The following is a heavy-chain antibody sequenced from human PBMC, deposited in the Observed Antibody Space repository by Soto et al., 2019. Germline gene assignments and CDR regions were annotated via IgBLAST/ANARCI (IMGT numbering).Heavy chain of an antibody. CDR2: INAEGST. CDR3: ARGSNTDFDP. Sequence: EVQLVESGGGLVQPGGSLRLSCAASGFAFSPYWMHWVRQTPGKGLVWVSRINAEGSTIYADSVKGRFTISRDNAKNMLYLQMTSLRAEDTAVYFCARGSNTDFDPWGQGTLVTVSS. CDR1: GFAFSPYW. V-gene: IGHV3-74*01. J-gene: IGHJ5*02. D-gene: IGHD2-8*02.